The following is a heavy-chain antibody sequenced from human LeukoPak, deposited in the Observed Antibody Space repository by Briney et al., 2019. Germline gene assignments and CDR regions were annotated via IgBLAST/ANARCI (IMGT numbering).Heavy chain of an antibody. CDR1: GFTFSSYS. CDR2: ISSSSSYI. CDR3: ARDLGQLVDLINYGMDV. D-gene: IGHD6-13*01. J-gene: IGHJ6*02. V-gene: IGHV3-21*01. Sequence: GGSLRLSCAASGFTFSSYSMNWVRQAPGKGLEWVSSISSSSSYIYYADSVKGRFTISRDNAKNSLYLQMNSLRAEDTAVYYCARDLGQLVDLINYGMDVWGQGTTVTVSS.